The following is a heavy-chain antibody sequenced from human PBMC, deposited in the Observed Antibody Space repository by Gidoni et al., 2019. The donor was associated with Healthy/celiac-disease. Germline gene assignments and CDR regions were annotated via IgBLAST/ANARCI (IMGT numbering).Heavy chain of an antibody. J-gene: IGHJ4*02. CDR3: AKDWSTYGDSVLFDY. CDR2: ISYDGSNK. V-gene: IGHV3-30*18. D-gene: IGHD4-17*01. Sequence: YGMHWVRQAPGKGLEWVAVISYDGSNKYYADSVKGRFTISRDNSKNTLYLQMNSLRAEDTAVYYCAKDWSTYGDSVLFDYWGQGTLVTVSS. CDR1: YG.